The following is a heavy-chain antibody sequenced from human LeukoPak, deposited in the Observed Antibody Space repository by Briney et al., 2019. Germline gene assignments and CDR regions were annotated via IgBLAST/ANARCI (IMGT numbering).Heavy chain of an antibody. D-gene: IGHD6-19*01. CDR2: ISSSSSYI. V-gene: IGHV3-21*01. Sequence: GGSLRLSCAASGFTFGSYSMNWVRQAPGKGLEWVSSISSSSSYIYYADSVKGRFTISRDNAKNSLYLQMNSLRAEDTAVYYCARDYSCGCHAYWGQGALVTVSS. CDR3: ARDYSCGCHAY. J-gene: IGHJ4*02. CDR1: GFTFGSYS.